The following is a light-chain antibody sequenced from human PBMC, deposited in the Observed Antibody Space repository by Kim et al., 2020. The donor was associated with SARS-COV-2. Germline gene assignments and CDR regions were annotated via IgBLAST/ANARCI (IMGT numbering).Light chain of an antibody. CDR2: EVS. CDR1: SSDVGFYNR. Sequence: QSALTQPPSVSGSPGQSVTISCTGTSSDVGFYNRVSWYQQPPGTAPKLMIYEVSHRPSGVPDRFSGSKSGNTASLSISGLQAEDEADYYCWSLTSSATWVFGGGTKLTVL. CDR3: WSLTSSATWV. V-gene: IGLV2-18*02. J-gene: IGLJ3*02.